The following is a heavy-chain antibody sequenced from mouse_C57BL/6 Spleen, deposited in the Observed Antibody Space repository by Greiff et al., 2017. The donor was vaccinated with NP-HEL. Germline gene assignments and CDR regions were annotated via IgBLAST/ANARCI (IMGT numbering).Heavy chain of an antibody. V-gene: IGHV1-5*01. CDR2: IYPGNRDT. J-gene: IGHJ4*01. D-gene: IGHD2-2*01. Sequence: VQLQQSGTVLARPGASVQMSCKTSGYTFTSYWMHWVKQRPGQGLEWIGAIYPGNRDTSYNQKFKGTAKLTAVTSASTAYMELSSLTNEDSAVYYCTFHGYPMDYWGQGTSVTVSS. CDR3: TFHGYPMDY. CDR1: GYTFTSYW.